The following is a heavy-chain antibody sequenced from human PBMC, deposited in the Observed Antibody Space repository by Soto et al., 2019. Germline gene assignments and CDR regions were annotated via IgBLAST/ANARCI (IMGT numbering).Heavy chain of an antibody. CDR3: ARVGVFGATTIDY. CDR1: GGSISSGDYY. Sequence: QVQLQESGPGLVKPSQTLSLTCTVSGGSISSGDYYWSWIRQPPGKGLEWIGYIYYSGSTYYNPSHKRRVTISVDTSKNQFSLKLSSVTAADTAVYYCARVGVFGATTIDYWGQGTLVTVSS. CDR2: IYYSGST. V-gene: IGHV4-30-4*01. J-gene: IGHJ4*02. D-gene: IGHD3-10*02.